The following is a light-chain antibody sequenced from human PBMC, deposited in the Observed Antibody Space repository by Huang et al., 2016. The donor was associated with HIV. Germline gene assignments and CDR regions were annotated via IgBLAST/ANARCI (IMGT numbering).Light chain of an antibody. V-gene: IGKV2-28*01. CDR3: MQALQTPPWT. CDR2: LGS. CDR1: QSLLHSNGYNY. J-gene: IGKJ1*01. Sequence: DIVMTQSPLSLPVTPGEPASISCRSSQSLLHSNGYNYLNWYLQKPGQSPHLLIFLGSNRASGVPDRFSGSGSGTDCTLKISRVEAEDVGVYYCMQALQTPPWTFGQGTKVEIK.